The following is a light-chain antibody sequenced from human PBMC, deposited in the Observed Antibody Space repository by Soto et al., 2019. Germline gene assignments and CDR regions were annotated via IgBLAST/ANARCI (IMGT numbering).Light chain of an antibody. CDR3: QVWDSSSEVV. Sequence: SYELTQPPSVSVAPGKTARITSGGNNIGSKSVHWYQQKPGQAPVLVIYYDSDRPSGIPERFSGSNSGNTATLTISRVEAGDEADYYCQVWDSSSEVVFGGGTKLT. CDR2: YDS. V-gene: IGLV3-21*04. J-gene: IGLJ2*01. CDR1: NIGSKS.